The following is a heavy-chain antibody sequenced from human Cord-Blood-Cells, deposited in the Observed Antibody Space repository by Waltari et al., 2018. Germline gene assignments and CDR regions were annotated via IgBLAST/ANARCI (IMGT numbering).Heavy chain of an antibody. Sequence: QVQLQQWGAGLLKPSETLSLTCAVYGGSFSGYYWIWIRQPPGKGLEWSGEINHSGSTNYNPSLKSRVTISVDTSKNQFSLKLSSVTAADTAVYYCARGGSGYYYGSGSYYGYWGQGTLVTVSS. CDR1: GGSFSGYY. D-gene: IGHD3-10*01. CDR2: INHSGST. CDR3: ARGGSGYYYGSGSYYGY. V-gene: IGHV4-34*01. J-gene: IGHJ4*02.